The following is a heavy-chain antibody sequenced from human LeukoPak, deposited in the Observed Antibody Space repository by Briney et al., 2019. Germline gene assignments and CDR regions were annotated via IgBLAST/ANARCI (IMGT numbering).Heavy chain of an antibody. Sequence: GGSLRLSCAASGFTFSTYSMNWVRQAPGKGLEWVSSISKSSTYIYSADSVTGRFTISRDNAKNSLYLQMKSLRAEDTAVYYCARDYYDSSGYTDFWGQGTLVTVSS. D-gene: IGHD3-22*01. CDR3: ARDYYDSSGYTDF. CDR2: ISKSSTYI. V-gene: IGHV3-21*01. CDR1: GFTFSTYS. J-gene: IGHJ4*02.